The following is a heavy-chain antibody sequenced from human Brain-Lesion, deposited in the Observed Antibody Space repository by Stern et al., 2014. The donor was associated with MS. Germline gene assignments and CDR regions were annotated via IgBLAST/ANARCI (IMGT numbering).Heavy chain of an antibody. CDR2: ISYDGSNK. D-gene: IGHD3-3*01. Sequence: VQLEESGGGVVQPGRSRRLSCAASGFNFSSYDLHWVRQGPGKGLEWVASISYDGSNKYYADSVKGRFTISRDNSKNTLFLQMNSLRTEDTAVYYCAKNPGGFTIDWGQGTLVTVSS. CDR1: GFNFSSYD. J-gene: IGHJ4*02. V-gene: IGHV3-30*18. CDR3: AKNPGGFTID.